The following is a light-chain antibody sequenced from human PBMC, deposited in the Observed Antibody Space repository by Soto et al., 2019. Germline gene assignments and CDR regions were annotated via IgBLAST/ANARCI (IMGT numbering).Light chain of an antibody. Sequence: QSVLTQPRSVSGSPGQSVTISCTGTSSDVGGYNYVSWYQQHPGKAPKLMIYDVNERPSGVPDRFSGSKSGNTASLTISGLQAEDEGDYYCSSYISSNTLVFGTGTKVTVL. V-gene: IGLV2-11*01. CDR1: SSDVGGYNY. J-gene: IGLJ1*01. CDR3: SSYISSNTLV. CDR2: DVN.